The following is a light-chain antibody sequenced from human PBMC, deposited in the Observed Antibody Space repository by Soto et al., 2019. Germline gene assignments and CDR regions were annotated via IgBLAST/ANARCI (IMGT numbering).Light chain of an antibody. J-gene: IGKJ2*01. CDR3: QQYNNWPPYT. CDR2: GAS. V-gene: IGKV3-15*01. Sequence: EIVMTQSPATLSVSPGERATLSCRASQSVSSTLAWYQQKPGQAPRLLISGASTRATGIPARFSGSGSGKEFTLTLSSLQSEDCAVYYCQQYNNWPPYTFGQGTKLEIK. CDR1: QSVSST.